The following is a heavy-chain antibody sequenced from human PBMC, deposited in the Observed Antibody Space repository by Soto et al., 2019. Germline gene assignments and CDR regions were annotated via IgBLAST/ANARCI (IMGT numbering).Heavy chain of an antibody. D-gene: IGHD6-13*01. CDR2: IYPGDSDT. Sequence: GESLKISYKGSGYRFTSYWTGWVRQMPGKGLEWVGIIYPGDSDTRYSPSFQGQVTISADKSISTAYLQWSSLKASDTAMYYCARKSSSSWTDYWGQGALVTVSS. J-gene: IGHJ4*02. CDR1: GYRFTSYW. V-gene: IGHV5-51*01. CDR3: ARKSSSSWTDY.